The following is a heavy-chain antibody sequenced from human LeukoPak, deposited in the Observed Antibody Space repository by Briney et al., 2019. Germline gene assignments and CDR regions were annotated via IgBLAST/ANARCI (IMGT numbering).Heavy chain of an antibody. J-gene: IGHJ5*02. CDR3: ARVCRSTSCYRLDP. D-gene: IGHD2-2*01. Sequence: SVTVSCKASGGTFSSYAISWVRQAPGQGLEWMGGIIPIFGTANYAQKFQGRVTITTDESTSTAYMELSSLRSEDTAVYYCARVCRSTSCYRLDPWGQGTLVTVSS. CDR1: GGTFSSYA. CDR2: IIPIFGTA. V-gene: IGHV1-69*05.